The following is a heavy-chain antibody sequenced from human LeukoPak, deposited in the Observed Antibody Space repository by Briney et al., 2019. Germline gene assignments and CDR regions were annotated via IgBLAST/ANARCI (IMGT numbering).Heavy chain of an antibody. Sequence: GGSLRLSCAASGFTFSNYWMNWVRQTPGKGLEWVANINQDGSEKYYVDSVKGRFTISRDNAENSLYLQMNSLRAEDTAVYYYARGPLRTDVYWGQGTLVTVSS. D-gene: IGHD2-8*01. CDR1: GFTFSNYW. CDR3: ARGPLRTDVY. J-gene: IGHJ4*02. CDR2: INQDGSEK. V-gene: IGHV3-7*05.